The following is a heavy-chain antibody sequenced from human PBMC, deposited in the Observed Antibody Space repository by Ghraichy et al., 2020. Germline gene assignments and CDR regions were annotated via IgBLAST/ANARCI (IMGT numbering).Heavy chain of an antibody. CDR3: ARGYVPDHYYFDS. D-gene: IGHD3-10*02. V-gene: IGHV2-70*11. CDR1: GFSVRSSGMC. Sequence: SGPTLVKPTQTLTLTCTLSGFSVRSSGMCVGWIRQPPGKALEWLARIDWDDDKYYSTSLKTRLTVSKDTSKNQVVLTMTNLDPVDTATYYCARGYVPDHYYFDSWGQGTLVIVSS. CDR2: IDWDDDK. J-gene: IGHJ4*02.